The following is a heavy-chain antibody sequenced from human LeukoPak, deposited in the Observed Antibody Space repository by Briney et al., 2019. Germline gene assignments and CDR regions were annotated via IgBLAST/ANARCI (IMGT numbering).Heavy chain of an antibody. CDR1: GGSFSGYY. D-gene: IGHD6-19*01. V-gene: IGHV4-34*01. CDR3: ATSSVAGPTAAY. J-gene: IGHJ4*02. Sequence: SETLSLTCAVYGGSFSGYYWSWIRQPPGKGLEWVGEINHSGSTNYNPSLKSRVTISVDTSKNQFSLKLSSVTAADTAVYYCATSSVAGPTAAYWGQGTLVTVSS. CDR2: INHSGST.